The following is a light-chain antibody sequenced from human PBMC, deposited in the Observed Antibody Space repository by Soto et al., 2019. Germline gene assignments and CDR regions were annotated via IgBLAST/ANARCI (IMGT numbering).Light chain of an antibody. Sequence: QSALTQSASVSGSPGQSITISCTGTSSDIGGYNYVSWYQQHPDKSPKLMIFEVSNRPLGVSNRFSGSKSGNTASLTISGLLPEDEADYYCSSYTTSSTVAFGGGTKVTVL. CDR1: SSDIGGYNY. CDR2: EVS. CDR3: SSYTTSSTVA. V-gene: IGLV2-14*01. J-gene: IGLJ2*01.